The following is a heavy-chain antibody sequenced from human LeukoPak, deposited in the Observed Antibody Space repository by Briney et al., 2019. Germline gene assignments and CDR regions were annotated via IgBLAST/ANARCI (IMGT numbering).Heavy chain of an antibody. Sequence: ASVKVSCKASGYTFTSYDINWVRQATGQGLEWMGWMNPNSGNTGYAQKFQGRVTMTRNTSISTAYMELSSLRSEDTAVYYCARDPGSSWYTSSYYYMDVWGKGTTVTVSS. CDR1: GYTFTSYD. CDR2: MNPNSGNT. CDR3: ARDPGSSWYTSSYYYMDV. J-gene: IGHJ6*03. D-gene: IGHD6-13*01. V-gene: IGHV1-8*01.